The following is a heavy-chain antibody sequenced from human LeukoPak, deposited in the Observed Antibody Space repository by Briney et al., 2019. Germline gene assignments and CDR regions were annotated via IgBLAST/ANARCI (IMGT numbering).Heavy chain of an antibody. Sequence: GASVKVSCKASGYTFTSYYMHWVRQAPGQGLEWMGIINPSGGSTSYAQKFQGRVTITADKSTSTAYMELSSLRSEDTAVYYCAREEELGWFDPWGQGTLVTVSS. CDR3: AREEELGWFDP. V-gene: IGHV1-46*01. CDR2: INPSGGST. D-gene: IGHD2/OR15-2a*01. J-gene: IGHJ5*02. CDR1: GYTFTSYY.